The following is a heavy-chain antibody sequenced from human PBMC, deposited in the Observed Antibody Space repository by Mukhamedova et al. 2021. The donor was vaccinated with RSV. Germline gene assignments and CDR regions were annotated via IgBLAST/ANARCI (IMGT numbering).Heavy chain of an antibody. CDR2: ISYDGSKK. J-gene: IGHJ6*01. CDR3: AKDFLSQPSEDHY. D-gene: IGHD2-2*01. CDR1: TFSNFG. V-gene: IGHV3-30*18. Sequence: TFSNFGMHWVRQAPGKGLEWVAVISYDGSKKYYADSVKGRFIISRDNSKNTLYLQMNNLRPEDTAVYYCAKDFLSQPSEDHY.